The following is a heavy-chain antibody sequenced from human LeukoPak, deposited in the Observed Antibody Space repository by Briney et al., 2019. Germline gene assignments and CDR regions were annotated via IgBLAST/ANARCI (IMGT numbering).Heavy chain of an antibody. V-gene: IGHV4-59*01. CDR1: GGSISSYY. CDR3: ASTSSGWTGDDAFDI. Sequence: SETLSLTCTVSGGSISSYYWGWIRQPPGKGLEWIGYIYYSGSTNYNPSLKSRVTISVDTSKNQFSLKLSSVTAADTAVYYCASTSSGWTGDDAFDIWGQGTMGTVSS. J-gene: IGHJ3*02. CDR2: IYYSGST. D-gene: IGHD6-19*01.